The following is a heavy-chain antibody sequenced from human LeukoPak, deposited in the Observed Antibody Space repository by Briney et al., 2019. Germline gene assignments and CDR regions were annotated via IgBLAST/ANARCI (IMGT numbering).Heavy chain of an antibody. CDR3: ARDHRYAFDN. J-gene: IGHJ4*01. D-gene: IGHD5-12*01. CDR1: GFNFIDYS. V-gene: IGHV3-48*01. CDR2: IGISSGNT. Sequence: GGSLRHSCADSGFNFIDYSMNWVRQAPGKGLEWISYIGISSGNTKYADSVKGRFTISRDKARNSLYLQMNSLRVEDTAVYYCARDHRYAFDNWGHGTLVTVSS.